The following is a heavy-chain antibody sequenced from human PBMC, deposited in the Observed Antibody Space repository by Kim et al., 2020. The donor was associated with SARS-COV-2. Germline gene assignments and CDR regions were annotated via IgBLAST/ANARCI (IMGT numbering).Heavy chain of an antibody. CDR3: ARDQSLGGMDV. CDR1: GGSVRNSNNY. CDR2: IFYTESA. D-gene: IGHD7-27*01. Sequence: SETLSLTCVVSGGSVRNSNNYWSWIRQSPGKGLEWLGHIFYTESATHNPSLQSRLTISVDTSNNRFSLKLKSVTAADAGIYFCARDQSLGGMDVWGRGTT. V-gene: IGHV4-61*01. J-gene: IGHJ6*02.